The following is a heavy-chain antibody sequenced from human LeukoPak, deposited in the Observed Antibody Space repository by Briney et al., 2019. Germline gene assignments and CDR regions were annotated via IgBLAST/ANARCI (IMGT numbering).Heavy chain of an antibody. CDR3: ARGRSMSSGWYVDY. V-gene: IGHV1-2*02. CDR1: GYTFTGYY. CDR2: INPNSGGT. Sequence: GASVTVSCKASGYTFTGYYMHWVRQAPGQGLEWMGWINPNSGGTNYAQKFQGRVTMTRDTSISTAYMELSRLRSDDTAVYYCARGRSMSSGWYVDYWGQGTLVTVSS. D-gene: IGHD6-19*01. J-gene: IGHJ4*02.